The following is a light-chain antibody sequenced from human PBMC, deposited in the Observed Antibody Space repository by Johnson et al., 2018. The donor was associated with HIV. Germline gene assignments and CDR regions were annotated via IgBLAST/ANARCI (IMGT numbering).Light chain of an antibody. J-gene: IGLJ1*01. CDR1: SSNIGNNY. V-gene: IGLV1-51*01. CDR2: DNN. Sequence: QAVLTKPPSVSAAPGQKVTISCSGSSSNIGNNYVSWYQQLPGTAPKLLIYDNNKRPSGIPDRFSSSKSGTSATLGITGLQTGDEADYYCGTWDSSLSAYVFGTGTKVTVL. CDR3: GTWDSSLSAYV.